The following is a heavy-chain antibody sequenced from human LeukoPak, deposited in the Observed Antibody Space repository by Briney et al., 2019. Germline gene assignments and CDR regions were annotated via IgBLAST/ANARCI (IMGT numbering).Heavy chain of an antibody. Sequence: PGRSLRLSCAASGFTFSSYGMHWVRQAPGKGLEWVAVIWYDGSNKYYADSVKGRFTISRDNSKNTLYLQMNSLRAEDTAVCYCARYRYYDSSGYWDYWGQGTLVTVSS. CDR2: IWYDGSNK. CDR1: GFTFSSYG. D-gene: IGHD3-22*01. V-gene: IGHV3-33*01. J-gene: IGHJ4*02. CDR3: ARYRYYDSSGYWDY.